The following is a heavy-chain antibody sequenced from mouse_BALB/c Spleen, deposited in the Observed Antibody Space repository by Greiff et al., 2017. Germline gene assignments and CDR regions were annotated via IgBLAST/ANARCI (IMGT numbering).Heavy chain of an antibody. Sequence: QVQLQQSGAELAKPGASVKMSCKASGYTFTSYWMHWVKQRPGQGLEWIGYINPSTGYTEYNQKFTDKATLTADKSSSTAYMQLSSLTSEDSAVYYCARSRLRRCFADWGQGTLVTVSA. CDR1: GYTFTSYW. D-gene: IGHD2-4*01. J-gene: IGHJ3*01. V-gene: IGHV1-7*01. CDR3: ARSRLRRCFAD. CDR2: INPSTGYT.